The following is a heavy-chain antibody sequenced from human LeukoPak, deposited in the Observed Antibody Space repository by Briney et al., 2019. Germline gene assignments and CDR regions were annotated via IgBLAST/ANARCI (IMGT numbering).Heavy chain of an antibody. D-gene: IGHD5-18*01. CDR2: IYYSGST. J-gene: IGHJ4*02. CDR1: GGSISTYY. CDR3: ARGYSNFDS. V-gene: IGHV4-59*01. Sequence: SETLSLTRTVSGGSISTYYWTWIRQPPGKGLEWIGYIYYSGSTNYNPSLKSRVTISVDTSKNQFSLKLNSVTAADTAVYYCARGYSNFDSWGQGTLVTVSS.